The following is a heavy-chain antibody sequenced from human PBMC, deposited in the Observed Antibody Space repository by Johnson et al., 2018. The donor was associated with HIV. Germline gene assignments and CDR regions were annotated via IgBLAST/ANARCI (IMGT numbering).Heavy chain of an antibody. J-gene: IGHJ3*02. CDR1: GFTFSSYG. Sequence: VQLVESGGGVVQPGGSLRLSCAASGFTFSSYGMHWVRQAPGKGLEWVAFTRYDGSNKYYADSVTGRFTISRDNSKNTLYLQMNSLRAEDTAVYYCAKDRTGFDAFDIWGQGTMVTVSS. CDR2: TRYDGSNK. D-gene: IGHD1-1*01. V-gene: IGHV3-30*02. CDR3: AKDRTGFDAFDI.